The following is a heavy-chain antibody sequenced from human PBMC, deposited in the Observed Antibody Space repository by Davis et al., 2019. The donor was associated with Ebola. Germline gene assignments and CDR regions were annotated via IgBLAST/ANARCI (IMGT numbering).Heavy chain of an antibody. CDR3: ARDRYDSSGYYWSYNWFDP. CDR2: INPYSGAT. V-gene: IGHV1-2*06. Sequence: ASVKVSCKASGYTFTDYYLHWVRQAPGQGLEWMGRINPYSGATTYTQKFQDRVTMTRDTSISTAYMELSRLRSDDTAVYYCARDRYDSSGYYWSYNWFDPWGQGTLVTVSS. CDR1: GYTFTDYY. D-gene: IGHD3-22*01. J-gene: IGHJ5*02.